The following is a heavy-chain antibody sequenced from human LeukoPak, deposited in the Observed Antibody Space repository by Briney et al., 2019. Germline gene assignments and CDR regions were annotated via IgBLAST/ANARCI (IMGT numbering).Heavy chain of an antibody. CDR2: IDYSGGT. CDR1: GGSISSSGYF. CDR3: ARAAVGTGNFDS. V-gene: IGHV4-39*07. J-gene: IGHJ4*02. D-gene: IGHD6-13*01. Sequence: SETLSLTCTVSGGSISSSGYFWGWIRQPPGKGLEWIGSIDYSGGTYYIPSLKGRITISPDTSKNHFSLELNSVTAADTAVYYCARAAVGTGNFDSWGQGTLVTVSS.